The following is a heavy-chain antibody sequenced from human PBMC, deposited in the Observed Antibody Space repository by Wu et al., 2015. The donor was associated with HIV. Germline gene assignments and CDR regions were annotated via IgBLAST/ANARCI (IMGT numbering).Heavy chain of an antibody. J-gene: IGHJ5*02. CDR2: INPNSGGT. CDR3: ARGTTGYSSSWSRRGCFDP. D-gene: IGHD2-2*01. CDR1: GYTFTDYH. V-gene: IGHV1-2*02. Sequence: QVQLVQSEPEVKKPGASVKVSCKASGYTFTDYHLHWVRQAPGQGLEWMGWINPNSGGTYYVQKFQGRVTMTRDTSISTAFMELSSLRSDDTAVYYCARGTTGYSSSWSRRGCFDPVGPREPWSTVSS.